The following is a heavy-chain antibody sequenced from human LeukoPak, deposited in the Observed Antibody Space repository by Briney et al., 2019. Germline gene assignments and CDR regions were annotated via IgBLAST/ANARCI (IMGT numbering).Heavy chain of an antibody. J-gene: IGHJ4*02. CDR1: GFTFSSYA. V-gene: IGHV3-30-3*01. CDR3: AREGSTYYYDSSGYPFDY. CDR2: ISYDGSNK. D-gene: IGHD3-22*01. Sequence: GGSLRLSCAASGFTFSSYAMHWVRQAPGKGLEWVALISYDGSNKHYSDSVKGRFTISRDTSKNTLDLQMNSLRAEDTSVYYCAREGSTYYYDSSGYPFDYWGQGTLVTVSS.